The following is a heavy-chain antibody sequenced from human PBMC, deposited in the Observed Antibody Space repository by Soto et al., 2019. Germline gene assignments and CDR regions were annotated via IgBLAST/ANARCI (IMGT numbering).Heavy chain of an antibody. V-gene: IGHV3-64D*06. CDR2: ISSNGAAS. CDR1: EFTFSSCS. Sequence: GGSLKVSCSASEFTFSSCSMHWDRQAAGKGLEYVSGISSNGAASYYAESVKDRFSISRENSRNTLFLQVNILTGEVMVVYYFVKERRSSRRAMDVWGQGTSVTVSS. J-gene: IGHJ6*02. CDR3: VKERRSSRRAMDV. D-gene: IGHD2-15*01.